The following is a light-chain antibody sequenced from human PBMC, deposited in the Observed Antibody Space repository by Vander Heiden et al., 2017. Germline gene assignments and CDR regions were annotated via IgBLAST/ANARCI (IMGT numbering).Light chain of an antibody. CDR2: DVK. CDR3: GSYTRLTTWV. CDR1: NNDLATYDY. V-gene: IGLV2-14*03. J-gene: IGLJ3*02. Sequence: QSALSQPASVSGSPGQSITISCTGTNNDLATYDYVSWYQQHPGSAPKLIIFDVKNRPSGVSDRFSGSKDVNTASPTISGLRAEDEAHYYCGSYTRLTTWVFGGGTKLTVL.